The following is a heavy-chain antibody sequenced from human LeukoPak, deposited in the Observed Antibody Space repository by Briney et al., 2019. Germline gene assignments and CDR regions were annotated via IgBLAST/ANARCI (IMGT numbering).Heavy chain of an antibody. CDR3: ARHDDSGSP. CDR2: IYPSGGTT. CDR1: GGSINSGSHY. V-gene: IGHV4-61*02. D-gene: IGHD4-17*01. J-gene: IGHJ5*02. Sequence: SQTLSLTCTVSGGSINSGSHYWSWIRQPAGKGLEWIGRIYPSGGTTNYNPPLKSRVTMSVDTSKNQFSLKLSSVTAADTAMYYCARHDDSGSPWGQGTLVTVSS.